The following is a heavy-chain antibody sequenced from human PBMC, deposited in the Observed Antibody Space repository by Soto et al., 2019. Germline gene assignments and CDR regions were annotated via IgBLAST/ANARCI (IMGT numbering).Heavy chain of an antibody. J-gene: IGHJ3*02. Sequence: GGSLRLSCAGSGFTFSKYAMTWVRQAPGKGLEWVSTTRNNGEYTYYADSVKGRFTVSRDNSKNALFLEMSSLRAEDTALYYCAKDLYSNYGDAFDIWGQGTMVTVSS. D-gene: IGHD4-4*01. CDR1: GFTFSKYA. CDR3: AKDLYSNYGDAFDI. CDR2: TRNNGEYT. V-gene: IGHV3-23*01.